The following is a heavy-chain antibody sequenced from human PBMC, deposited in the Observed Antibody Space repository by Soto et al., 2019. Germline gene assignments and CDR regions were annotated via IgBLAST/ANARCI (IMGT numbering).Heavy chain of an antibody. D-gene: IGHD5-12*01. J-gene: IGHJ6*02. CDR3: ARGGFGGYEYYYYGMDV. V-gene: IGHV1-2*04. CDR1: GYTFTGYY. CDR2: INPNSGGT. Sequence: GASVKVSCKASGYTFTGYYMHWVRQAPGQGLEWMGWINPNSGGTNYAQKFQGWVTMTRDTSISTAYMELSRLRSDDTAVYYCARGGFGGYEYYYYGMDVWGQGTTVTVSS.